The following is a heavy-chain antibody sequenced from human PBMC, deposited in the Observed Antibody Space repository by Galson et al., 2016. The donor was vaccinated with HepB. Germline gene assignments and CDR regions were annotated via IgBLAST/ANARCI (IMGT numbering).Heavy chain of an antibody. CDR2: IKPSGGNT. Sequence: SCKASGYTFNTYNMHWVRRAPGQGLEWMGIIKPSGGNTIYAQKFQDRITMTRDTSTSTVYMELISLRSEDTAVYYCARELDHSFYFDYWGQGTLLTVSS. J-gene: IGHJ4*02. CDR1: GYTFNTYN. CDR3: ARELDHSFYFDY. V-gene: IGHV1-46*02. D-gene: IGHD1-14*01.